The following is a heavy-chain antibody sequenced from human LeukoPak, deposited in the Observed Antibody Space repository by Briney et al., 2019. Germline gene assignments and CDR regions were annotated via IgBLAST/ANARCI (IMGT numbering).Heavy chain of an antibody. J-gene: IGHJ4*02. CDR1: GFTFSSYA. V-gene: IGHV3-23*01. D-gene: IGHD1-1*01. CDR2: ISGSGGTT. CDR3: AKRTTPGGFFDY. Sequence: GRSLRLSCAASGFTFSSYAMNWVRQAPGKGLEWVSVISGSGGTTYYADSVKGRFTISRDNSKNTLYLQMNSLRAEDTAVYYCAKRTTPGGFFDYWGQGTLVTVSS.